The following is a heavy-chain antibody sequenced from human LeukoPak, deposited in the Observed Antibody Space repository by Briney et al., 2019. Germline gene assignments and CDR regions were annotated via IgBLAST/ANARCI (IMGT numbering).Heavy chain of an antibody. D-gene: IGHD5-12*01. CDR1: GFTFSDYY. CDR3: ARGFRVATIDWFDP. V-gene: IGHV3-11*01. CDR2: TSNSGSTK. Sequence: GGSLRLSCTASGFTFSDYYMNWISQAPGKGVEWVSYTSNSGSTKSYADSVEGRFTISRDNAKNSLYLQMNSLRAEDTAVYYCARGFRVATIDWFDPWGQGTLVTVSS. J-gene: IGHJ5*02.